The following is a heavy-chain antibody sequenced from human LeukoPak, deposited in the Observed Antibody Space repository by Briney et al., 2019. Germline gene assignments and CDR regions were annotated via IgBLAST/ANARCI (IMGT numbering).Heavy chain of an antibody. CDR2: ISSSSSYI. CDR3: ARVDTAMVNNY. D-gene: IGHD5-18*01. V-gene: IGHV3-21*01. CDR1: GFTINNYA. J-gene: IGHJ4*02. Sequence: GGSLRLSCAASGFTINNYAMNWVRQAPGKGLEWVSSISSSSSYIYYADSVKGRFTISRDNAKNSLYLQMNSLRAEDTAVYYCARVDTAMVNNYWGQGTLVTVSS.